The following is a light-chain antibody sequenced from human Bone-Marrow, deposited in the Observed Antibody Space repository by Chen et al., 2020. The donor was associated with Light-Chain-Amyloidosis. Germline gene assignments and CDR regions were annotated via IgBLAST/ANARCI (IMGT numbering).Light chain of an antibody. J-gene: IGLJ2*01. CDR1: DLPTKY. CDR2: RDT. Sequence: SSELTQPPSVSVSPGPTARITCSGNDLPTKYAYWYQQKPGQAPVLVIHRDTERPSGISERFSGSSSGTTATLTISGVQAEDEADYHCQSADSSGTYEVIFGGGTKLTV. V-gene: IGLV3-25*03. CDR3: QSADSSGTYEVI.